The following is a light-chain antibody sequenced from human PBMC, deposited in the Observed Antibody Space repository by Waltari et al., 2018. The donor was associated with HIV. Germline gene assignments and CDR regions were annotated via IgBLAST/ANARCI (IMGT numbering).Light chain of an antibody. CDR3: AAWDDSLSGQV. V-gene: IGLV1-47*01. CDR1: SSNIGSKY. Sequence: QSVLTQPPSASGTPGQRVPISCSGISSNIGSKYVYWYKQLPGTAPKLLIYSNKQRPSGAPDLFSGSKTGTSGSLASIGLRSEDEADYYCAAWDDSLSGQVYGGGTKLTVL. CDR2: SNK. J-gene: IGLJ3*02.